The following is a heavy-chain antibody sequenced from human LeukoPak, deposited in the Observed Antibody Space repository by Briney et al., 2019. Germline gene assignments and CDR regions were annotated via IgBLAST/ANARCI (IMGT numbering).Heavy chain of an antibody. CDR2: IKQDGSEK. CDR3: ARDRVWGDYGPQGY. V-gene: IGHV3-7*03. CDR1: GFTFSSYW. D-gene: IGHD4-17*01. Sequence: PGGSLRLSCAASGFTFSSYWMSWVRQAPGKGLEWVANIKQDGSEKYYVDSVKGRFTISRDNAKNSLYLQMNSLRAEDTAVYYCARDRVWGDYGPQGYWGQGTLVTVSS. J-gene: IGHJ4*02.